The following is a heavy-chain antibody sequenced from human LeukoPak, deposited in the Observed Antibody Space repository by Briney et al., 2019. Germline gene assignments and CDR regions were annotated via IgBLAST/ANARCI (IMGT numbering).Heavy chain of an antibody. CDR2: IIPIFGTA. J-gene: IGHJ4*02. V-gene: IGHV1-69*05. CDR1: GGTFSSYA. D-gene: IGHD5-24*01. CDR3: ARDTGDGYNKLDY. Sequence: SVKVSCKASGGTFSSYAISWVRQAPGQGLEWMGGIIPIFGTANYAQKFQGRATITTDESTSTAYMELSSLRSEDTAVYYCARDTGDGYNKLDYWGQGTLVTVSS.